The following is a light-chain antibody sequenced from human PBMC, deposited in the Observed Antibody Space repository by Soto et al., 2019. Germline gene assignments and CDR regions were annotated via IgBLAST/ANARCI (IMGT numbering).Light chain of an antibody. CDR1: QNVGTN. CDR3: QQYNNWGLA. V-gene: IGKV3D-15*01. J-gene: IGKJ4*01. Sequence: IVMTQSPATLSVSPGEGVTLSCRASQNVGTNLAWYQQRPGRAPRLLIYGASTRATGVPASFSGSGSGTEFTLTIKSLQSEDFAVYFCQQYNNWGLAFGGGTKVEI. CDR2: GAS.